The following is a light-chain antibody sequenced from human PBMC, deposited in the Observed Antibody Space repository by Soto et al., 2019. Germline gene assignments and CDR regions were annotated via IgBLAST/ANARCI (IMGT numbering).Light chain of an antibody. CDR2: GAS. J-gene: IGKJ1*01. CDR1: QSVSSN. CDR3: QQYNNWPSWT. V-gene: IGKV3-15*01. Sequence: EIVMTQSPATLSVSPGERATLSCGASQSVSSNLAWYQQKPGQAPRLLIYGASTRATGIPARFSGSGSGTEFTLTISSLQSEDFAVYYCQQYNNWPSWTFGQGTTVDIK.